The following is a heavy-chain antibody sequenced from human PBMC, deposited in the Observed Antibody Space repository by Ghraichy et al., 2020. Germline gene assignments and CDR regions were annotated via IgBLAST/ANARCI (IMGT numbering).Heavy chain of an antibody. J-gene: IGHJ6*02. CDR2: ISGSGYTT. D-gene: IGHD2-2*01. CDR3: AKRGGHCSSTRCRGGMDV. Sequence: GGSLRLSCAASGFTFSSYAMSWVRQAPGKGLEWVSVISGSGYTTYYADSVKGRFTISRDNSKNTLYLQMNSLRAEDTAVYYCAKRGGHCSSTRCRGGMDVWGQGTTVTVSS. V-gene: IGHV3-23*01. CDR1: GFTFSSYA.